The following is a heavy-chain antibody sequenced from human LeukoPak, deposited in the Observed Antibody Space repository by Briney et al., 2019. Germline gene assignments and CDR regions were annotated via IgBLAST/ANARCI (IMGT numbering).Heavy chain of an antibody. CDR1: GFTFTGYA. CDR2: IGASGDTT. J-gene: IGHJ4*02. Sequence: PGGSLRLSCAASGFTFTGYAMSWVRQAPGEGLEWVSSIGASGDTTYYADSVKGRFTISRDNSKNALYLQMNSLRAEDTAVYYCAKILIAAGTGYWGQGTLVTVSP. CDR3: AKILIAAGTGY. V-gene: IGHV3-23*01. D-gene: IGHD2/OR15-2a*01.